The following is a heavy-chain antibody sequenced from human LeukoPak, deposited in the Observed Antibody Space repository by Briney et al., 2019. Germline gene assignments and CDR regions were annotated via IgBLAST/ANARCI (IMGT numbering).Heavy chain of an antibody. CDR2: IYYSGST. Sequence: PSETLSLTCTVSGGSISSGGYYWSWIRQHPGKGLEWIGYIYYSGSTYYNPSLKSRVTISVDTSKNQFSLKLSSVTAADTAVYYCARGPATKYYYYGMDVWGKGTTVTLSS. CDR3: ARGPATKYYYYGMDV. V-gene: IGHV4-31*03. D-gene: IGHD5-12*01. J-gene: IGHJ6*04. CDR1: GGSISSGGYY.